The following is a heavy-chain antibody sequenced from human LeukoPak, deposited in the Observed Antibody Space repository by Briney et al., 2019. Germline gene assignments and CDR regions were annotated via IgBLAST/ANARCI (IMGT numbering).Heavy chain of an antibody. D-gene: IGHD5-24*01. CDR3: ARLRDGRWLLEY. CDR2: IYHSGST. J-gene: IGHJ4*02. CDR1: GGSISSSNW. Sequence: SETLSLTCAVSGGSISSSNWWSWVRQPPGKGLEWIGEIYHSGSTNYNPSLKSRVTISEDRSKNQFSLKLSSVTAADTAVYYCARLRDGRWLLEYWGQGTLVTVSS. V-gene: IGHV4-4*02.